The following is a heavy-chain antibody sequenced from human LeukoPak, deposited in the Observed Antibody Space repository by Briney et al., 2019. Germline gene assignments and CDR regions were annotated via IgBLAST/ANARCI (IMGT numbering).Heavy chain of an antibody. J-gene: IGHJ4*02. CDR1: GFTVSSNY. CDR2: IYSGGST. CDR3: ARDRGGTDDFWSGYYTGYFDY. Sequence: GGSLRLSCAASGFTVSSNYMSWVRQAPGKGLEWVSIIYSGGSTYYADSVKGRFTISRDNSKNTLYLQMNSLRAEDTAVFYCARDRGGTDDFWSGYYTGYFDYWGQGTLVTVSS. V-gene: IGHV3-66*01. D-gene: IGHD3-3*01.